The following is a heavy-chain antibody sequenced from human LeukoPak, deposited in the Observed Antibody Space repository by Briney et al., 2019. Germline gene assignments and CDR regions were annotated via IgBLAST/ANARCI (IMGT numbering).Heavy chain of an antibody. D-gene: IGHD4-17*01. V-gene: IGHV4/OR15-8*01. J-gene: IGHJ5*02. CDR2: IYHTGTA. Sequence: SETLSLTCVVSSGSITSSHWWSWVRQAPGKGLEWIGDIYHTGTANYSPSLESRATILVDKSKNQFSLELNSVTAADTAVYYCARKRSTVTTRRGIDPWGQGTLVTVSS. CDR1: SGSITSSHW. CDR3: ARKRSTVTTRRGIDP.